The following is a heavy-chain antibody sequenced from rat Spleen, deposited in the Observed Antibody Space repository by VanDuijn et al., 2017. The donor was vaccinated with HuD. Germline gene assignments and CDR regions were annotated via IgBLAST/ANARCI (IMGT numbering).Heavy chain of an antibody. D-gene: IGHD1-9*01. J-gene: IGHJ2*01. V-gene: IGHV5-58*01. CDR1: GFTFSSYW. CDR2: INTDGGST. Sequence: EVQVVETGGGLVQPGRSLKLSCVASGFTFSSYWMYWIRQAPGKGLEWVSSINTDGGSTYYPDSVKGRFTISRDNAENTVYLQMNSLRSEDTATYYCARQDIYYGYNYGYFDYWGQGVMVTVSS. CDR3: ARQDIYYGYNYGYFDY.